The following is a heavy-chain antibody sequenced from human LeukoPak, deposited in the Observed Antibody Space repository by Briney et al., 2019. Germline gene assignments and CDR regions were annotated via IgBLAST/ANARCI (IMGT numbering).Heavy chain of an antibody. CDR3: ASRAAAGTDY. D-gene: IGHD6-13*01. Sequence: SGGSLRLSCAASGFTFSSYAMHWVRQAPGKGLEWVAVISYDGSNKYYADSVKGRFTISRDNSKDTLYLQMNSLRAEDTAVYYCASRAAAGTDYGGQGTLVAVSS. CDR2: ISYDGSNK. V-gene: IGHV3-30*04. J-gene: IGHJ4*02. CDR1: GFTFSSYA.